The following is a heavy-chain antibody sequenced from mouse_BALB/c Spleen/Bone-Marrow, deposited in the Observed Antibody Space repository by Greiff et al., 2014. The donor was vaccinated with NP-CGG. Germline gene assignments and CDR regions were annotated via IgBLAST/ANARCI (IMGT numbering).Heavy chain of an antibody. CDR3: TRGGNWEDFDY. CDR1: GFTFSGFG. D-gene: IGHD4-1*01. V-gene: IGHV5-17*02. J-gene: IGHJ2*01. Sequence: EVQLVESGGGLVQPGGSWKLSCAASGFTFSGFGMHWVRQAPEKGLEWVAYISSGSSTIFYADTVKGRFTISRDNPKNTLFLQMTSLRSEDTATYYCTRGGNWEDFDYWGQGTTLTVSS. CDR2: ISSGSSTI.